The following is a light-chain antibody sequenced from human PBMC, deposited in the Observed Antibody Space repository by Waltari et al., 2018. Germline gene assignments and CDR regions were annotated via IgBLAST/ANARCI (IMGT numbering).Light chain of an antibody. Sequence: EIVMTPSPVTLPVSPGERATYSCRASQSVRSSLAWYQQKPGQAPRLLIYDVSTRATGIPARFSGSGSGTEFTLTISSLQSEDFAVYYCQQYNNWPLTFGGGTKVEIK. CDR3: QQYNNWPLT. CDR2: DVS. CDR1: QSVRSS. J-gene: IGKJ4*01. V-gene: IGKV3-15*01.